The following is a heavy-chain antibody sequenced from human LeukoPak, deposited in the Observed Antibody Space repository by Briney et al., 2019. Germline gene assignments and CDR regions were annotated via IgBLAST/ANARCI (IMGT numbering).Heavy chain of an antibody. CDR1: GYTFTSYY. V-gene: IGHV1-46*01. J-gene: IGHJ4*02. CDR2: INPSGGST. D-gene: IGHD3-3*01. CDR3: ARDHDGDY. Sequence: GASVKVSCKASGYTFTSYYVHWVRQAPGQGLEWMGIINPSGGSTTYAQKFQGRVTMTRDMSTSTHYMELIGLRSEDTAVYYCARDHDGDYWGQGTLVTVSS.